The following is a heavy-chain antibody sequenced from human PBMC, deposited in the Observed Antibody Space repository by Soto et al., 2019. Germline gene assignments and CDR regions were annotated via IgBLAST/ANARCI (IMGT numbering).Heavy chain of an antibody. V-gene: IGHV3-23*01. D-gene: IGHD1-26*01. CDR3: AKGEWELLGY. J-gene: IGHJ4*02. CDR2: ISGSGGST. CDR1: GFTFSSYA. Sequence: PGGSLRLSCAASGFTFSSYAMSWVRQAPGKGLEWVSGISGSGGSTYYADPVKGRFTISRDNSKNTLYLQMNSLRAEDTAVYYCAKGEWELLGYWGQGTLVTVSS.